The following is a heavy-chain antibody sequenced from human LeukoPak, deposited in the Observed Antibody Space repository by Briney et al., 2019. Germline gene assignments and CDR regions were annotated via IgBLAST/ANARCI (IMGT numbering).Heavy chain of an antibody. CDR3: ARDLVTVTKGFDI. CDR1: GDSFSSHY. D-gene: IGHD4-17*01. Sequence: SETLSLTCTVSGDSFSSHYWTWIRQPPGKGLGWIGYISYIGSTNYSPSLKSRVTISIDTSKNQFSLKLTSVTAADTAVYYCARDLVTVTKGFDIWGQGTMVSVSS. V-gene: IGHV4-59*11. CDR2: ISYIGST. J-gene: IGHJ3*02.